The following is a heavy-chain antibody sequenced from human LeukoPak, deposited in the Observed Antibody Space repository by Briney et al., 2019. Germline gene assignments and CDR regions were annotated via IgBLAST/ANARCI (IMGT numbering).Heavy chain of an antibody. CDR3: GRDVNWNQIDY. CDR2: INTDGRTT. J-gene: IGHJ4*02. CDR1: GFTFNNHW. D-gene: IGHD1-20*01. Sequence: GGSLRLSCAASGFTFNNHWMHWVRQAPGKGLVWISRINTDGRTTDYADSVKGRFTISRDNAKNTLYLQMNSLRAEDTAVYYCGRDVNWNQIDYWGQGSLVTVSS. V-gene: IGHV3-74*01.